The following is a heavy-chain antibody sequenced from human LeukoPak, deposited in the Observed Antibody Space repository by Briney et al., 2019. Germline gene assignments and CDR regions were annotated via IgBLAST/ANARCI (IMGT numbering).Heavy chain of an antibody. V-gene: IGHV1-2*02. Sequence: ASVKVSCKASGYTFTGYYIHWVRQAPGQGLEWMGWINPNSGDTNRVTMTRDTSISTAYMELSSLRSEDTAVYYCARSPHGVEFSGYFDYWGQGTLVTVSS. CDR1: GYTFTGYY. CDR2: INPNSGDT. CDR3: ARSPHGVEFSGYFDY. J-gene: IGHJ4*02. D-gene: IGHD3-10*01.